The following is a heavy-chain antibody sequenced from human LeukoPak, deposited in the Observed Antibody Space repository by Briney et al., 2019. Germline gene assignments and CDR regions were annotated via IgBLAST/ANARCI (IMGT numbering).Heavy chain of an antibody. CDR3: AKGLTGGYYYYYYMDV. CDR2: ISGSGGST. Sequence: GGSLRLSCAASGFTFSSYAMNWDRQAPGKGLEWDSAISGSGGSTYYADSVKGRFTIPRDNSKNTLYLQMNSLRAEDTAVYYCAKGLTGGYYYYYYMDVWGKGTTVTVSS. V-gene: IGHV3-23*01. J-gene: IGHJ6*03. CDR1: GFTFSSYA. D-gene: IGHD1-26*01.